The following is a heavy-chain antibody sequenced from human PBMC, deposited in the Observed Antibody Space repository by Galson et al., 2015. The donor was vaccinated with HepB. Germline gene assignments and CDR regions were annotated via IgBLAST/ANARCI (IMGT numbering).Heavy chain of an antibody. Sequence: SLRLSCATSGFTFGDYAMIWFRQAPGKGLEWVGFIRSKVYGGTTEYAASVKGRFAISRDDSKSIAYLQMNSLKTEDTAVYYCARDFWSGYYKGAYWGQGSLVTVSS. V-gene: IGHV3-49*03. D-gene: IGHD3-3*01. J-gene: IGHJ4*02. CDR3: ARDFWSGYYKGAY. CDR1: GFTFGDYA. CDR2: IRSKVYGGTT.